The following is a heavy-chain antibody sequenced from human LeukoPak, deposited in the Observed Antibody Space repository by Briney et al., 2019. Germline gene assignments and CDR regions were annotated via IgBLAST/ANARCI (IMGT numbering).Heavy chain of an antibody. CDR3: TGLVGRYSSGLYYYYFDY. D-gene: IGHD3-22*01. V-gene: IGHV4-4*02. Sequence: SETLSLTCTVSGDSINSLDLWSWVRQPPGKGLEWIGEMYLSGTTHSNPSVKSRVTISIDKSKNQFFLNLSSVTAADTAVYYCTGLVGRYSSGLYYYYFDYWGQGTLVTVSS. J-gene: IGHJ4*02. CDR1: GDSINSLDL. CDR2: MYLSGTT.